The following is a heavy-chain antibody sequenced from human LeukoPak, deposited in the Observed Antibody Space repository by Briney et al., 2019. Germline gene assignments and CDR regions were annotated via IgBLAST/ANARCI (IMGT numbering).Heavy chain of an antibody. CDR2: ISYDGSNN. CDR1: GFTFSSYA. Sequence: GGSLRLSCAASGFTFSSYAMHWVRQAPGKGLEWVAVISYDGSNNYYADSVKGRFTISRDNSKNTLYLQMNSLRAEDTAVYYCARDSLDSSGYYPGLCDYWGQGTLVTVSS. J-gene: IGHJ4*02. D-gene: IGHD3-22*01. V-gene: IGHV3-30-3*01. CDR3: ARDSLDSSGYYPGLCDY.